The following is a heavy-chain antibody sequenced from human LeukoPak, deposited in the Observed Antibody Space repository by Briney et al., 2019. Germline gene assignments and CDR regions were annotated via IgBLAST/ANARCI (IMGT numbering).Heavy chain of an antibody. V-gene: IGHV4-59*01. CDR2: IHYTGST. Sequence: PSETLSLTCTVSGGSISRYYWSWIRQPAGKGLEWIGYIHYTGSTNYIPSLTSRFTISLDTSKNKFSLKLNSMTPADTAVYYCARLTSPSGWFNPWGQGTLVTVSS. CDR1: GGSISRYY. J-gene: IGHJ5*02. CDR3: ARLTSPSGWFNP.